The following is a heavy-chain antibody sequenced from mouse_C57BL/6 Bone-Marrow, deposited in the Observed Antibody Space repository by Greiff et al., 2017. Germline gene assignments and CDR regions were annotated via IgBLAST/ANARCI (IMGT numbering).Heavy chain of an antibody. CDR3: ARSGPFAY. Sequence: VQRVESGAELARPGASEKMSCKASGYTFTSYTMHWVKQRPGQGLEWIGYINPSSGYTKYNQKFKDKATLTADKSSSTAYMQLSSLTSEDSAVYYCARSGPFAYWGQGTRVTVSA. D-gene: IGHD4-1*01. CDR2: INPSSGYT. V-gene: IGHV1-4*01. CDR1: GYTFTSYT. J-gene: IGHJ3*01.